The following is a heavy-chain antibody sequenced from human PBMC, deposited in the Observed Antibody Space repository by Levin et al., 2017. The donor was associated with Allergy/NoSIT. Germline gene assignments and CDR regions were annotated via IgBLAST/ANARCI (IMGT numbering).Heavy chain of an antibody. D-gene: IGHD3-10*01. CDR2: IYYSGST. V-gene: IGHV4-39*01. CDR1: GGSIRSSSYY. CDR3: ARLLPVRGIFDY. J-gene: IGHJ4*02. Sequence: SQTLSLTCTVSGGSIRSSSYYWGWIRQPPGKGLEWIGSIYYSGSTYYNPSLKSRVTISVDTSKNQFSLKLSSVTAADTAVYYCARLLPVRGIFDYWGQGTLVTVSS.